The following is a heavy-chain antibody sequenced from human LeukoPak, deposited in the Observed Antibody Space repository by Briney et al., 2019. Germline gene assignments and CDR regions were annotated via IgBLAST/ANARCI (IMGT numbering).Heavy chain of an antibody. CDR2: ISSSSSYI. CDR3: VVVPAAISGEGTAVAGTFYFDY. V-gene: IGHV3-21*01. Sequence: GGSLRLSCAASGFTFSSYSMNWVRQAPGKGLEWVSSISSSSSYIYYADSVKGRFTISRDNAKNSLYLQMNSLRAEDTAVYYCVVVPAAISGEGTAVAGTFYFDYWGQGTLVTVSS. D-gene: IGHD6-19*01. J-gene: IGHJ4*02. CDR1: GFTFSSYS.